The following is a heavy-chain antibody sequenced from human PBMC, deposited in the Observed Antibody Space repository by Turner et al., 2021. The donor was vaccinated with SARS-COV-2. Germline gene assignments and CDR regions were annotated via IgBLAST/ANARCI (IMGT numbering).Heavy chain of an antibody. D-gene: IGHD2-2*01. Sequence: QVQLVQTDVEVTKPGTSVQGCSKVSGYTFTSYDINWVRLACGQRLEWMEWMNPVSDSAADAQKFQERITITRNTSMSTAYMERSSLRAEDAAIYDCARGRYYSSTSCSPCWYFDLWGRGTLVTVSA. V-gene: IGHV1-8*03. J-gene: IGHJ2*01. CDR1: GYTFTSYD. CDR2: MNPVSDSA. CDR3: ARGRYYSSTSCSPCWYFDL.